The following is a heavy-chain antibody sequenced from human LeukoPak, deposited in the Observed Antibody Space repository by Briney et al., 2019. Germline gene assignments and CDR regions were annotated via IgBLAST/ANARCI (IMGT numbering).Heavy chain of an antibody. V-gene: IGHV1-69*05. D-gene: IGHD4-11*01. J-gene: IGHJ6*03. Sequence: GASVKVSCKASGGTFSSYAISWVRQAPGQGLEWMGGSVPIFGTANYAQKFQGRVTITTDESTSTAYMELSSLRSEDTAVYYCARSDYTGYYYYYMDVWGKGTTVTVSS. CDR2: SVPIFGTA. CDR3: ARSDYTGYYYYYMDV. CDR1: GGTFSSYA.